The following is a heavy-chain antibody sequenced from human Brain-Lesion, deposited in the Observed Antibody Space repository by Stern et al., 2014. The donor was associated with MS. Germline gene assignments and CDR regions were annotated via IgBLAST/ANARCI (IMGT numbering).Heavy chain of an antibody. Sequence: VQLVESGAEVKKNGSSVKVSCQASGNTFTNRYLHWVRQAPGQALEWMGWITPFTGNTNYAQNFQDRVTITMDRSMSTAYMDLSSLRSDDTAIYFCAEGGSYGFVYWGHGTLVTVSS. J-gene: IGHJ4*01. CDR1: GNTFTNRY. CDR3: AEGGSYGFVY. V-gene: IGHV1-45*02. D-gene: IGHD4-17*01. CDR2: ITPFTGNT.